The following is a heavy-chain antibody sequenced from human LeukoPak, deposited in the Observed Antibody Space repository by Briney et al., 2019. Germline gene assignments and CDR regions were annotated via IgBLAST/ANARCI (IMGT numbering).Heavy chain of an antibody. Sequence: GGSLRLSCAASGITVSANYMTWVRQAPGKGLEWVSVIHSGGTTSYVDSVKGRFTISRDNSKNTVYLQMNSLRADDTAVYYCAKLPAMIVVVIKDYFDYWGQGTLVTVSS. V-gene: IGHV3-53*01. J-gene: IGHJ4*02. CDR2: IHSGGTT. CDR1: GITVSANY. CDR3: AKLPAMIVVVIKDYFDY. D-gene: IGHD3-22*01.